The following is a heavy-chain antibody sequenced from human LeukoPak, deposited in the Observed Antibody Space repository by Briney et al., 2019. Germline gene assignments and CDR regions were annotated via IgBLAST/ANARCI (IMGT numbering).Heavy chain of an antibody. CDR1: GFTFNNYA. J-gene: IGHJ4*02. V-gene: IGHV3-23*01. D-gene: IGHD4-17*01. CDR2: ISGGGETT. CDR3: ARDYADYVGYFFFDY. Sequence: GGSLRLSCAASGFTFNNYAMNWVRQAPGKGLEWVSSISGGGETTYYADSAKGRFTISRDNSQNTSYLQMNSLRAEHTAVYYCARDYADYVGYFFFDYWGQGTLVTVSS.